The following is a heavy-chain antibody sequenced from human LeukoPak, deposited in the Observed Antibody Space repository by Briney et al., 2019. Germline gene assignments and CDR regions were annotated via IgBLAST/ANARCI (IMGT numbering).Heavy chain of an antibody. V-gene: IGHV1-69*02. CDR1: GGTFSSYT. J-gene: IGHJ4*02. CDR2: IIPILGIA. Sequence: GASVEVSCKASGGTFSSYTISWVRQAPGQGLEWMGRIIPILGIANYAQKFQGRVTITADKSTSTAYMELSSLRSEDTAVYYCSRAEEYSYADYWGQGTLVTVSS. CDR3: SRAEEYSYADY. D-gene: IGHD5-18*01.